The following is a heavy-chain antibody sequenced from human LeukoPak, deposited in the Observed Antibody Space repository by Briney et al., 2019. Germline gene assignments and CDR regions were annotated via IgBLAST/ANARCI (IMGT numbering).Heavy chain of an antibody. CDR2: ISYDGSNK. V-gene: IGHV3-30*04. CDR3: ARDDFIAAAGTGPDAFDI. D-gene: IGHD6-13*01. CDR1: GFTFSSYA. Sequence: PGGSLRLSCAASGFTFSSYAMHWVRQAPGKGLEWVAVISYDGSNKYYADSVKGRFTISRDNSKNTLYLQMNSLRAEDTAVYYCARDDFIAAAGTGPDAFDIWGQGTMVTVSS. J-gene: IGHJ3*02.